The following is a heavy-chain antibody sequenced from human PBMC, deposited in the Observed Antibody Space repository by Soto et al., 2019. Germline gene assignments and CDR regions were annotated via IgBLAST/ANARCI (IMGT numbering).Heavy chain of an antibody. CDR2: IIPILGIA. J-gene: IGHJ6*02. V-gene: IGHV1-69*02. Sequence: QVQLVQSGAEVKKPGSSVKVSCKASGGTFSSYTISWVRQAPGQGLEWMGRIIPILGIANYAQKFQGRVTITADKSTSSAYMELSSLRSEDTAVYYCARFRGSYGMDVWGQGTTVTVSS. D-gene: IGHD3-10*01. CDR1: GGTFSSYT. CDR3: ARFRGSYGMDV.